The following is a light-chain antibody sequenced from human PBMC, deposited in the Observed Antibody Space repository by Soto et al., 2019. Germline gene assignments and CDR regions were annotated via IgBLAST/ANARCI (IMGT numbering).Light chain of an antibody. V-gene: IGLV6-57*04. CDR3: QSYDSSDVV. Sequence: NFMLTQPHSVSESPGKTVSISCTRSSGDIANNYVQWFQQRPGSAPTTVIYKGNQRPSGVPDRFSGSIDSSSNSASLTISGMKTEDEADYFCQSYDSSDVVFGGGTKVTVL. CDR2: KGN. J-gene: IGLJ2*01. CDR1: SGDIANNY.